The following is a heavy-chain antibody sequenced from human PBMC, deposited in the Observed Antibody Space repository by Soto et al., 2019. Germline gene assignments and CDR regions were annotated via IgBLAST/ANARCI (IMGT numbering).Heavy chain of an antibody. V-gene: IGHV4-59*08. J-gene: IGHJ5*02. Sequence: SETLSLTCTVSGGSISSYYWSWIRQPPGKGLEWIGYIYYSGSTNYNPSLKSRVTISVDTSKNQFSLKLSSVTAADTAVYYCARRTLDNWFDPWGQGTLVTVSS. CDR1: GGSISSYY. CDR3: ARRTLDNWFDP. CDR2: IYYSGST. D-gene: IGHD3-16*01.